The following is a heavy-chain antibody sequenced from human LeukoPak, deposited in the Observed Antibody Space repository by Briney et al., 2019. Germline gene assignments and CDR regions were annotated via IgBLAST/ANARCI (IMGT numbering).Heavy chain of an antibody. CDR2: IYYSGST. Sequence: SETLSLTCTVSGGSISSSSYYWGWIRQPPGKGLEWIGSIYYSGSTYYNPSLKSRVTISVDTSKNQFSLKLSSVTAADTAVYYCAILTYYYDSSGYYRCYYFDYWGQGTLVTVSS. V-gene: IGHV4-39*01. D-gene: IGHD3-22*01. CDR3: AILTYYYDSSGYYRCYYFDY. J-gene: IGHJ4*02. CDR1: GGSISSSSYY.